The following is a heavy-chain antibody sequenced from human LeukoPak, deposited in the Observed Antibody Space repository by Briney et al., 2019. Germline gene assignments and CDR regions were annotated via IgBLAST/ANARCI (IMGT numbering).Heavy chain of an antibody. V-gene: IGHV4-59*08. CDR1: GGSISSYY. J-gene: IGHJ5*02. Sequence: KPSETLSLTCTVSGGSISSYYWSWIRQPPGKGLEWIGYIYYSGTTYYNPSLKSRVTISVDTSKNQFSLRLSSVTTADTAVYYCARVPHGETIFGVVLYWFDPWGQGTLVTVYS. D-gene: IGHD3-3*01. CDR3: ARVPHGETIFGVVLYWFDP. CDR2: IYYSGTT.